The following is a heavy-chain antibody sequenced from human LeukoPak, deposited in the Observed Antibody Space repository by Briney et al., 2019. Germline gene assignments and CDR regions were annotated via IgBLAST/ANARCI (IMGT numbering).Heavy chain of an antibody. J-gene: IGHJ3*02. Sequence: SETLSLTCAVHGGSFRGYYCSWIRPPPGKGLEWIGEVFHDGSPNYNPSFRGRVSILVDKSKNQFSLNLGSLTAADPAMYYCARDPNIVSSVTLRAFDIWVQGTMVSVSS. D-gene: IGHD5/OR15-5a*01. V-gene: IGHV4-34*12. CDR3: ARDPNIVSSVTLRAFDI. CDR2: VFHDGSP. CDR1: GGSFRGYY.